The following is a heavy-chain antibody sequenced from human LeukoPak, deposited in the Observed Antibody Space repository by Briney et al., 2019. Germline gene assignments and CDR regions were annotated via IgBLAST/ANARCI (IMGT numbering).Heavy chain of an antibody. CDR3: ARVPPRWEGFIAVAGTGWFDP. CDR1: GGTFSSYA. V-gene: IGHV1-69*13. CDR2: IIPIFGTA. J-gene: IGHJ5*02. D-gene: IGHD6-19*01. Sequence: SVKVSCTASGGTFSSYAISWVRQAPGQGLEWMGGIIPIFGTANYAQKFQGRVTITADESTSTAYMELSSLRSEDTAVYYCARVPPRWEGFIAVAGTGWFDPWGQGTLVTVSS.